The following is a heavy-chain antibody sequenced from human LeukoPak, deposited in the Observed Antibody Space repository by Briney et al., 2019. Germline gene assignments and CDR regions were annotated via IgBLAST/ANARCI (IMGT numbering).Heavy chain of an antibody. V-gene: IGHV3-30*02. J-gene: IGHJ4*02. CDR2: IRYDGSDK. CDR1: GFTFSNYA. Sequence: PGGSLRLSCAASGFTFSNYAMHWVRQAPGKGLEWVAFIRYDGSDKYYADSVRGRFTISRDNSKNTLYLQMNSLRAEDTAVYYCAKGVYYDSSGYFFDYWGQGTLVTVSS. D-gene: IGHD3-22*01. CDR3: AKGVYYDSSGYFFDY.